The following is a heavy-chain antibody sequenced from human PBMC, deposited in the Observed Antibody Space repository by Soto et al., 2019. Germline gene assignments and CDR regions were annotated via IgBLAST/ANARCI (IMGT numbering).Heavy chain of an antibody. D-gene: IGHD6-25*01. CDR3: AGQQLRLLRGAFDI. Sequence: SSETLSLTCTVSGGSISSSSYYWGWIRQPPGKGLEWIGSIYYSGSTYYNPSLKSRVTISVDTSKNQFSLKLGSVTAADTAVYYCAGQQLRLLRGAFDIWGQGTMVTVSS. J-gene: IGHJ3*02. CDR2: IYYSGST. CDR1: GGSISSSSYY. V-gene: IGHV4-39*01.